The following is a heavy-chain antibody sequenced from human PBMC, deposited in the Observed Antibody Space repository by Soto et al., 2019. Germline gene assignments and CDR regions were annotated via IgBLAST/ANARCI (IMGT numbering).Heavy chain of an antibody. CDR2: IYYSGST. CDR1: GGSICSSSYY. D-gene: IGHD1-26*01. V-gene: IGHV4-39*01. CDR3: ASLAGATYYYYGMDV. Sequence: QLQLQESGPGLVKPSETLSLTCTVSGGSICSSSYYWGWIRQPPGKGLEWIGSIYYSGSTYYNPSLKSRVTISVDTSKNQFSLKLSSVTAADTAVYYCASLAGATYYYYGMDVWGQGTTVTVSS. J-gene: IGHJ6*02.